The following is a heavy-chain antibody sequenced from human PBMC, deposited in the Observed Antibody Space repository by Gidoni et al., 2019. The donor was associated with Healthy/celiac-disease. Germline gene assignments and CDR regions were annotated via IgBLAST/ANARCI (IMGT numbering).Heavy chain of an antibody. CDR3: ARDAKYYDILTGYFDFDY. CDR2: IWYDGSNK. CDR1: GFTFSSYG. J-gene: IGHJ4*02. D-gene: IGHD3-9*01. Sequence: VQLVASGGGVVQPGRSLRLSCAASGFTFSSYGLHWVRHAPGKGLEWVAVIWYDGSNKYYADSVKCRFTISRDNSKNTLYLQMNSLRAEDTAVYYCARDAKYYDILTGYFDFDYWGQGTLVTVSA. V-gene: IGHV3-33*01.